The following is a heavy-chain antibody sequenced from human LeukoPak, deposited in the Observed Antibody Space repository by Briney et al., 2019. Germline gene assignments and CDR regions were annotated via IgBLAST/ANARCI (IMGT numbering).Heavy chain of an antibody. D-gene: IGHD3-3*01. V-gene: IGHV1-2*02. CDR3: ARVLDFWSGYGDY. CDR1: GYTFTGYY. CDR2: INPNSGGT. Sequence: ASVKVSCKASGYTFTGYYMHLVRQAPGQGLEWMGWINPNSGGTNYAQKFQGRVTMTRDTSISTAYMELSRLRSDDTAVYYCARVLDFWSGYGDYWGQGTLVTVSS. J-gene: IGHJ4*02.